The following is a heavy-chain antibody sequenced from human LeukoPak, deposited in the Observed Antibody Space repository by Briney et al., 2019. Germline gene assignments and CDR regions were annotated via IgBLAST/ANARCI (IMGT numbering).Heavy chain of an antibody. CDR2: ISIDGNNP. J-gene: IGHJ4*02. Sequence: GGSLRLSCAASGFTFSTSAVHWTRQAPGRGLEWVAVISIDGNNPYYADTVKGRFTISRDNSKNTLYLQMTSLKTEDTAVYFCARYLFSDFYFDHWGQGTLVTVSS. CDR1: GFTFSTSA. D-gene: IGHD2-21*01. CDR3: ARYLFSDFYFDH. V-gene: IGHV3-30*01.